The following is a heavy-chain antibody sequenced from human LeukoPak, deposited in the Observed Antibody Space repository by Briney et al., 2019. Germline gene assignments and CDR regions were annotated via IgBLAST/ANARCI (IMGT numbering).Heavy chain of an antibody. CDR3: AREDSRHLVVFDI. J-gene: IGHJ3*02. D-gene: IGHD2-8*02. Sequence: EASVKVSCKPSGYSFTGHYMHSVRQAPGQGLEWMGWINPNSGETDYAQKFQGRVTMTRATPIITAYMDLSRLTSDDTAVYYCAREDSRHLVVFDIWGQGTMVTVSS. V-gene: IGHV1-2*02. CDR1: GYSFTGHY. CDR2: INPNSGET.